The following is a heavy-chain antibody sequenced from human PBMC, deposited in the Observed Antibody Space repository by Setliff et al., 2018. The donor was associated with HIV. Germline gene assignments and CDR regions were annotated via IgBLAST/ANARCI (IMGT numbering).Heavy chain of an antibody. V-gene: IGHV1-3*01. Sequence: ASVKVSCKASGCTLTTYAISWVRQAPGQRLEWMGWINAGNGNTKYSQKFQGRVTITRDTSASTAYMELSSLRPEDTAVYYCASPTAIPHWGQGTLVTVSS. CDR3: ASPTAIPH. J-gene: IGHJ4*02. D-gene: IGHD2-21*02. CDR2: INAGNGNT. CDR1: GCTLTTYA.